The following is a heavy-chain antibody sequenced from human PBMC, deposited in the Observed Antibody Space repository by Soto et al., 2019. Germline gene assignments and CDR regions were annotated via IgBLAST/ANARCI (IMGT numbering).Heavy chain of an antibody. Sequence: GGSLRLSCAASGFTFSNAWMSWVRQAPGKGLEWVGRIKSKTDGGTTDYAAPVKGRFTISRDDSKNTLYLQMNSLKTEDTAVYYCTTGEYSSSPFFDYWGQGTLVTVSS. D-gene: IGHD6-13*01. V-gene: IGHV3-15*01. J-gene: IGHJ4*02. CDR1: GFTFSNAW. CDR2: IKSKTDGGTT. CDR3: TTGEYSSSPFFDY.